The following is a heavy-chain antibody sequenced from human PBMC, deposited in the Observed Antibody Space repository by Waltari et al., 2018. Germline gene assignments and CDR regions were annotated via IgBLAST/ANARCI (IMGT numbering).Heavy chain of an antibody. Sequence: QVQLVQSGAEVKKPGASVKVSCKASGYTFTSYYIPWVRQAPGQGLEWMGIINPSGGSTSYAQKFQGRVTMTRDTSTSTVYMELSSLRSEDTAVYYCARRSQAAALYPWGQGTLVTVSS. CDR3: ARRSQAAALYP. CDR2: INPSGGST. V-gene: IGHV1-46*01. J-gene: IGHJ5*02. D-gene: IGHD6-13*01. CDR1: GYTFTSYY.